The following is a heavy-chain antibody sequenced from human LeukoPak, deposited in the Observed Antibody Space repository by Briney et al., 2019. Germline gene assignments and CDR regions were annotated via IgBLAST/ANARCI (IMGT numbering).Heavy chain of an antibody. D-gene: IGHD3-22*01. J-gene: IGHJ3*02. V-gene: IGHV5-51*01. CDR1: GYSFTSYW. CDR2: IYPGDSDT. Sequence: GESLKISCKGSGYSFTSYWIGWVRQMPGKGLEWMGIIYPGDSDTRYSASFQGQVTISADKSISTAYLQWSSLKASDTAMYYCARRWYYYDSSGYYRGNNDAFDIWGQGTMVTVSS. CDR3: ARRWYYYDSSGYYRGNNDAFDI.